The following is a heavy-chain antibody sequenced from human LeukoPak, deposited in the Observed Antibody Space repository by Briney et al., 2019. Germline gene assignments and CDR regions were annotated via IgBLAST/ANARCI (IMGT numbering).Heavy chain of an antibody. Sequence: PSQTLSLTCAVSGGSISSGGYSWSWIRQPPGKGLEWIGYIYYSGSTNYNPSLKSRVTISVDTSKNQFSLKLSSVTAADTAVYYCARGADSSVYFDYWGQGTLVTVSS. CDR2: IYYSGST. J-gene: IGHJ4*02. CDR3: ARGADSSVYFDY. V-gene: IGHV4-61*08. D-gene: IGHD3-22*01. CDR1: GGSISSGGYS.